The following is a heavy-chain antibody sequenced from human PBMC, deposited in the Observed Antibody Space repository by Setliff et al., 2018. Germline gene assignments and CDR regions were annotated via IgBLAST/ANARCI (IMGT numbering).Heavy chain of an antibody. Sequence: ASVKVSCKASGYTFSSYDINWVRQATGQGPEWMGWMNPNSGNTGYAQKFQGRVSMTRNTSISTAYMELSNLRSEDTAVYFCARRYSGTSRGAFDPWGPGILVTVSS. D-gene: IGHD1-26*01. J-gene: IGHJ5*02. CDR1: GYTFSSYD. V-gene: IGHV1-8*01. CDR3: ARRYSGTSRGAFDP. CDR2: MNPNSGNT.